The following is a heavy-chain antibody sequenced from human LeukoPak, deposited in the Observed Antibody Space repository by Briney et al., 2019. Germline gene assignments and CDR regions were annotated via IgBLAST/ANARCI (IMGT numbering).Heavy chain of an antibody. V-gene: IGHV3-23*01. J-gene: IGHJ3*02. CDR2: ISGSGGST. Sequence: GGSLRLSCAASGFTFSSYAMSWVRQAPGKGLEWVSAISGSGGSTYYADSVKSRFTISRDNSKNTLYLQMNSLRAEDTAVYYCAPSNRLGDAFDIWGQGTMVTVSS. CDR1: GFTFSSYA. D-gene: IGHD3-16*02. CDR3: APSNRLGDAFDI.